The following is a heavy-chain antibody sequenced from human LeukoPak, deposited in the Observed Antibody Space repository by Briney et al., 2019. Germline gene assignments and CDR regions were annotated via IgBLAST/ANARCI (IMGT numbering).Heavy chain of an antibody. D-gene: IGHD1-1*01. J-gene: IGHJ4*02. CDR1: GYSFTTYW. V-gene: IGHV5-10-1*01. Sequence: GQSLPFPSQGSGYSFTTYWMVWVREMPGKGLEWMGRIDPSDSYTDYSPSFQGHVTISADKSISTAYLQWSSLKASDSAMYYCARNDGSSAYWGQGTLVTVSS. CDR3: ARNDGSSAY. CDR2: IDPSDSYT.